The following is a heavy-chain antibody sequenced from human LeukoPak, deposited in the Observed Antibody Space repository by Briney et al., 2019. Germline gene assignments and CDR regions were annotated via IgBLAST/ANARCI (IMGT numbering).Heavy chain of an antibody. J-gene: IGHJ4*02. Sequence: SETLSLTCTVSGGSISSYYWSWIRQPPGKGLEWIGYIYYSGSTNYNPSLESRLTMSIDTSKNQFSLKLSSVTAADTAVYYCARWSGYALDWGQGTLVTVSS. CDR2: IYYSGST. CDR3: ARWSGYALD. CDR1: GGSISSYY. V-gene: IGHV4-59*01. D-gene: IGHD2-2*01.